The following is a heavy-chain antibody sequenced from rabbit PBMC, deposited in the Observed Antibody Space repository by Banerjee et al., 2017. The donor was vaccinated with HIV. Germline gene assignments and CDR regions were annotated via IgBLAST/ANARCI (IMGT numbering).Heavy chain of an antibody. CDR2: VDAGSRGST. J-gene: IGHJ4*01. V-gene: IGHV1S40*01. Sequence: SLTLTCTASGFSFSSSYYMCWVRQAPGKGLEWIACVDAGSRGSTYYASWAKGRFTISKTSSTTVTLQMTSLTAADTATYFCARDLAGVIGWNFNLWGPGTLVTVS. D-gene: IGHD4-1*01. CDR3: ARDLAGVIGWNFNL. CDR1: GFSFSSSYY.